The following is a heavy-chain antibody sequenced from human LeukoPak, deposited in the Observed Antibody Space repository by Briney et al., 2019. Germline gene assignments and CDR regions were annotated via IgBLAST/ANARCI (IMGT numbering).Heavy chain of an antibody. V-gene: IGHV3-21*01. CDR2: ISSSSSYI. D-gene: IGHD2-15*01. Sequence: GGSLRLSCAASGFTFSSYSMNWVRQAPGKGLEWVSSISSSSSYIYYADSVKGRFTISRDNSKNTLYLQMNSLRAEDTAVYYCARGIVVVVADTSNWFDPWGQGTLVTVSS. CDR3: ARGIVVVVADTSNWFDP. CDR1: GFTFSSYS. J-gene: IGHJ5*02.